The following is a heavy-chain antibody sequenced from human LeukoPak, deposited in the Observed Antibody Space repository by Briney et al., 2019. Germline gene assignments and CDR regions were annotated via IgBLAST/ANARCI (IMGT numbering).Heavy chain of an antibody. CDR3: GRDRGYTYGLDS. Sequence: PSETLSLTCTVSGGSISSSDHYWSWIRQPPGKGLEWIGYIYYVGTTYYNPSLKSRVTISIDTSKNQFSLKLSSVTAADTAVYYCGRDRGYTYGLDSWGQGTLVTVSS. J-gene: IGHJ4*02. D-gene: IGHD5-18*01. CDR2: IYYVGTT. CDR1: GGSISSSDHY. V-gene: IGHV4-30-4*01.